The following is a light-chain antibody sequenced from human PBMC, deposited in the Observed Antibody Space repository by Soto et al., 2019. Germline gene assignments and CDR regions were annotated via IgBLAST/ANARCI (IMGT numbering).Light chain of an antibody. CDR3: QQSYSMPGT. CDR1: QSIRFY. CDR2: TAS. V-gene: IGKV1-39*01. Sequence: DIQMTQSPSSLSASVGDRATITCRASQSIRFYLNWYQQKPGKAPKLLIYTASNVQSGVPSRISGSGSGTDFTLTISSLQPEDFATYYCQQSYSMPGTFGQGTKVDIK. J-gene: IGKJ1*01.